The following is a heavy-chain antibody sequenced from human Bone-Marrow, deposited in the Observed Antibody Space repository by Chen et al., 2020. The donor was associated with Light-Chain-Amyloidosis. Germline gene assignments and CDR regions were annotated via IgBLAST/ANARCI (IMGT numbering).Heavy chain of an antibody. CDR2: INDSGVS. Sequence: QVQLQMWGAGLLRPSETLSLTCGVYGGSFSNYYWNWIRQSPGKGLEWIGEINDSGVSNKNPSLKSRVTMSVDTSKKQFALKLTSVTAADAAMYYCARNGICSGDYCYYYYGMDVWGQGTTVTVSS. J-gene: IGHJ6*02. V-gene: IGHV4-34*02. CDR3: ARNGICSGDYCYYYYGMDV. CDR1: GGSFSNYY. D-gene: IGHD1-26*01.